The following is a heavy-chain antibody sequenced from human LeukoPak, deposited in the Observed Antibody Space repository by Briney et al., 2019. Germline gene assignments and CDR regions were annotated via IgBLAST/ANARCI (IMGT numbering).Heavy chain of an antibody. V-gene: IGHV1-2*06. D-gene: IGHD6-6*01. CDR1: GYTFTGHY. Sequence: GASVKVSCKASGYTFTGHYMHWARQAPGQGLEWMGRINPNSGGTNYAQKFQGRVTMTSDMSITTVYMELSRLTSDDTAVYYCARDNRLVPDNWGQGTLATVSS. J-gene: IGHJ4*02. CDR3: ARDNRLVPDN. CDR2: INPNSGGT.